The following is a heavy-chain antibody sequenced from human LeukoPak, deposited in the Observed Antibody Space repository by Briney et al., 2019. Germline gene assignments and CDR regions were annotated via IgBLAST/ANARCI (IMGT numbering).Heavy chain of an antibody. CDR3: ARERNFYYFDY. CDR2: ITGDCNYI. V-gene: IGHV3-21*01. Sequence: GGSLRLSCAASGFTFGSYSMNWVRQAPGKGLEWVSSITGDCNYIFYADSVKGRFTISRDNAQNSLFLELNSLRGEDTAVYYCARERNFYYFDYWGQGALVTVSS. CDR1: GFTFGSYS. D-gene: IGHD3-3*01. J-gene: IGHJ4*02.